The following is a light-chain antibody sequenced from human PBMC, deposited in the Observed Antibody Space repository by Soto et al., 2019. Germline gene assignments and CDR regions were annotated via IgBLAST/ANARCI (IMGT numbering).Light chain of an antibody. CDR3: QQYDNLPIT. Sequence: DIQMTHSPSSLSASVGDRVTITCQASQDISNYLNWYQQKPGKAPKLLIYDASNLETGVPSRFSGSGSGTDVTFTIRSLQPEDIATYYCQQYDNLPITFGGGTKVEIK. CDR1: QDISNY. J-gene: IGKJ4*01. V-gene: IGKV1-33*01. CDR2: DAS.